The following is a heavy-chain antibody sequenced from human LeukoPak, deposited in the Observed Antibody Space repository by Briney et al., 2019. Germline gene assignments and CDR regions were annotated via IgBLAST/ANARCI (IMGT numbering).Heavy chain of an antibody. Sequence: GGSLRLSCAASGFTFSTYAMTWVRQAPGKGLEWVAVIWYDGSNKYYADSVKGRFTISRDNSKNTLYLQMNSLRAEDTAVYYCARDHGTVTTIRGFDIWGQGTMVTVSS. V-gene: IGHV3-33*08. CDR3: ARDHGTVTTIRGFDI. J-gene: IGHJ3*02. CDR2: IWYDGSNK. D-gene: IGHD4-17*01. CDR1: GFTFSTYA.